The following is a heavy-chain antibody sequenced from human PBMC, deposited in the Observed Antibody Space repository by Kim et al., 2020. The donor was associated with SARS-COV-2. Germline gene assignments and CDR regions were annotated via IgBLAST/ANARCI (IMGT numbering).Heavy chain of an antibody. J-gene: IGHJ4*02. Sequence: VKGRFPISRDNPKNTLYLQMNRLRAGDTAVYYCAKLSVDTAMVSYWYFDYWGQGTLVTVSS. CDR3: AKLSVDTAMVSYWYFDY. V-gene: IGHV3-23*01. D-gene: IGHD5-18*01.